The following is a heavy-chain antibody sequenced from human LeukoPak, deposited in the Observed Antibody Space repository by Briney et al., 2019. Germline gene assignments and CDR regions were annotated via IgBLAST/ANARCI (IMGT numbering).Heavy chain of an antibody. D-gene: IGHD6-13*01. J-gene: IGHJ4*02. Sequence: PGGSLRLSCAASGFTFSSFGINWVRQAPGKGLEWVSSISSSGNYIYYADSVKGRFTISRDNAKNSLYLQMDSLRAEDTAVYYCARVRWLSAAGTEGNFDYWGQGTLGTVSS. CDR3: ARVRWLSAAGTEGNFDY. CDR2: ISSSGNYI. V-gene: IGHV3-21*01. CDR1: GFTFSSFG.